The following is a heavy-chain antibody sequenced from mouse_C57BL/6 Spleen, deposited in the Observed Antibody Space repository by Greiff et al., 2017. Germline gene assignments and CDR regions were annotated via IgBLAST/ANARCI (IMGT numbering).Heavy chain of an antibody. Sequence: QVQLQQPGAELVRPGSSVKLSCKASGYTFTSYWMHWVKQRPIQGLEWIGNIDPSDSETHYNQKFKDKATLTVDKSSSTADMQLSSLTSEDSAVYYCARGGISYDYWGQGTTLTVSS. CDR2: IDPSDSET. V-gene: IGHV1-52*01. J-gene: IGHJ2*01. CDR1: GYTFTSYW. CDR3: ARGGISYDY. D-gene: IGHD1-1*01.